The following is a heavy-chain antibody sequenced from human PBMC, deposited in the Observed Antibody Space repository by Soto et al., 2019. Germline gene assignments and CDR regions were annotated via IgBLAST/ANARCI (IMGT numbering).Heavy chain of an antibody. V-gene: IGHV3-15*01. D-gene: IGHD2-2*02. CDR1: GFNFSNAW. CDR2: IKSKTDGGTT. Sequence: GGSLRLSCAASGFNFSNAWMSWVRQAPGKGLEWVGRIKSKTDGGTTDYAAPVKGRFTISRDDSKNTMYLQMNSLKTEDTAVYYFTTDPHCSSTSSYISYYYYGMDVWGQGTTVTVSS. CDR3: TTDPHCSSTSSYISYYYYGMDV. J-gene: IGHJ6*02.